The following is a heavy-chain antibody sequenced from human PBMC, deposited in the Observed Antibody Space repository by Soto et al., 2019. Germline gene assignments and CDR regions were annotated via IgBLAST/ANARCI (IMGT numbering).Heavy chain of an antibody. J-gene: IGHJ6*02. CDR1: GGSISSGGYY. D-gene: IGHD2-2*01. CDR2: IYYSGST. V-gene: IGHV4-31*03. Sequence: SETLSLTCTVSGGSISSGGYYWSWIRQHPGKGLAWIRYIYYSGSTYYNPSLKSRVTRSVDTSKNQFSLKLSSVTAAGTAVYYCARATKGYCSSTSCLSNYGMDVWGQGTTVTVSS. CDR3: ARATKGYCSSTSCLSNYGMDV.